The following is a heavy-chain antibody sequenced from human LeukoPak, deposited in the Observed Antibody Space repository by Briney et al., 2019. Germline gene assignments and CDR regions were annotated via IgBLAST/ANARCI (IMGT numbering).Heavy chain of an antibody. CDR2: ISYSGNT. CDR1: GGSINSGGYF. Sequence: SETLSLTCTVSGGSINSGGYFWGWIRQPPGKGLEWIGSISYSGNTYYNPSLKSRVTMPVDTSKKHFSLRLSSVTAADTAVYYCARRTVVQRAFDIWGRGTMVTVSS. D-gene: IGHD1-1*01. CDR3: ARRTVVQRAFDI. V-gene: IGHV4-39*02. J-gene: IGHJ3*02.